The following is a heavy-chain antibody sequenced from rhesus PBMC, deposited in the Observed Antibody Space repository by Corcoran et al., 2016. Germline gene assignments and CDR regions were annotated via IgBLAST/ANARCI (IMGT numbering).Heavy chain of an antibody. D-gene: IGHD5-42*01. Sequence: QVQLQESGPGLVKPSETLSLTCAVSGYSISSGYYWGWIRQPPGKGLEWIGSIYGSGGSNYLNPSRKSRVTLSCATSKNQFSLKLSSVTAADTAVYYCARVGSSWSEWDTVGTEWYFDLWGPGTPITISS. V-gene: IGHV4S14*01. CDR1: GYSISSGYY. CDR2: IYGSGGSN. J-gene: IGHJ2*01. CDR3: ARVGSSWSEWDTVGTEWYFDL.